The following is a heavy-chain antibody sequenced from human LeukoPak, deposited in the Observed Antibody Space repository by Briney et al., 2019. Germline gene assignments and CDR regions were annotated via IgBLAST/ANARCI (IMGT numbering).Heavy chain of an antibody. CDR2: ISAYNGNT. D-gene: IGHD6-19*01. CDR1: GYTFTGYY. Sequence: ASVKVSCKASGYTFTGYYMHWVRQAPGQGLEWMGWISAYNGNTNYAQKLQGRVTMTTDTSTSTAYMELRSLRSDDTAVYYCARDGGSGWPYYYYYYMDVWGKGTTVTASS. V-gene: IGHV1-18*04. CDR3: ARDGGSGWPYYYYYYMDV. J-gene: IGHJ6*03.